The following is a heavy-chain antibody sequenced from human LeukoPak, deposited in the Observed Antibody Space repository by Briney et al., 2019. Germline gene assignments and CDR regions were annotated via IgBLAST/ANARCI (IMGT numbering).Heavy chain of an antibody. Sequence: SSETLSLTCTVSGDSIIGYYWSWVRQPPGKGLEWIACIYDDGNTNYNPSLKSRVTISMDKSKNQFSLKMSSVTAADTAVYYCARVAGSPDYWGQGTLVTVSS. CDR1: GDSIIGYY. CDR2: IYDDGNT. V-gene: IGHV4-59*12. CDR3: ARVAGSPDY. D-gene: IGHD3-10*01. J-gene: IGHJ4*02.